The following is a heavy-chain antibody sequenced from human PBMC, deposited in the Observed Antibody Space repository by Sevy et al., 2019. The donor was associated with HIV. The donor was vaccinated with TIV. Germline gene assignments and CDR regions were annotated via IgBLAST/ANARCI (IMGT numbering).Heavy chain of an antibody. CDR1: GFTFSIYA. J-gene: IGHJ4*02. CDR2: ISGSGYRT. Sequence: GGSLRLSCAASGFTFSIYAMSWVRQAPGKGLEWVSGISGSGYRTYYTDSVKGRFTISRDNSKNTLFLQMNSLRAEDTAVYYCAKDAWGSVTTDWGQGTLVTVSS. V-gene: IGHV3-23*01. D-gene: IGHD4-4*01. CDR3: AKDAWGSVTTD.